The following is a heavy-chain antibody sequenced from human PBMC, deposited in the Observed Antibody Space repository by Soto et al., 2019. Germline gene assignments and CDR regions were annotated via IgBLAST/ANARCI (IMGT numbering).Heavy chain of an antibody. V-gene: IGHV3-23*01. D-gene: IGHD1-20*01. J-gene: IGHJ4*02. CDR3: AKAKNDYNWDNRPPFDY. CDR1: GFALRNYA. CDR2: ISANDVGT. Sequence: PGGSLRLSCEASGFALRNYAMTWIRQAPGKGLDLVSLISANDVGTYYAESVKTRFTISTDQSRNTVYLQMDSLRADDTAIYYCAKAKNDYNWDNRPPFDYWGQGTLVNVSS.